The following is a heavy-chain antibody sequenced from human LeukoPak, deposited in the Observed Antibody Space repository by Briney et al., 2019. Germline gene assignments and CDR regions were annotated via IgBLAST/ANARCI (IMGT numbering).Heavy chain of an antibody. CDR2: IYPGDSDT. CDR3: ARHGVRYYYDSSGELAFDY. D-gene: IGHD3-22*01. V-gene: IGHV5-51*01. J-gene: IGHJ4*02. CDR1: GYSFTSYW. Sequence: GESLKISCKGSGYSFTSYWIGWVRQMPGKGLEWIGIIYPGDSDTRYSPSFQGQVTTSADKSISTAYLQWSSLKASDTAMYYCARHGVRYYYDSSGELAFDYWGQGTLVTVSS.